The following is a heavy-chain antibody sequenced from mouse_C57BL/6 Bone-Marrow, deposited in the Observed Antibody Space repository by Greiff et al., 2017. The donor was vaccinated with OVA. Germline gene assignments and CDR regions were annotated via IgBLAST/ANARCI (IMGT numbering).Heavy chain of an antibody. CDR2: IYPGDGDT. CDR3: ARNYDYEGYAMDY. J-gene: IGHJ4*01. V-gene: IGHV1-82*01. Sequence: QVQLQQSGPELVKPGASVKISCKASGYAFSSSWMNWVKQRPGKGLEWIGRIYPGDGDTNYNGKFKGKATLTADKSSSTAYMQLSSLTSEDSAVYFCARNYDYEGYAMDYWGQGTSVTVSS. CDR1: GYAFSSSW. D-gene: IGHD2-4*01.